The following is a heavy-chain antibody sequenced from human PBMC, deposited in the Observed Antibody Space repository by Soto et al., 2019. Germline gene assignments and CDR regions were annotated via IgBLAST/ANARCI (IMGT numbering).Heavy chain of an antibody. Sequence: ASVKVSCKASGYTFTGYYMHWVRQAPGQGLGWMGWINPNSGGTNYAQKFQGWVTMTRDTSISTAYMELSRLRSDDTAVYYCARTYGSGKFSAFDIWGQGTMVTVSS. J-gene: IGHJ3*02. CDR3: ARTYGSGKFSAFDI. CDR1: GYTFTGYY. V-gene: IGHV1-2*04. CDR2: INPNSGGT. D-gene: IGHD3-10*01.